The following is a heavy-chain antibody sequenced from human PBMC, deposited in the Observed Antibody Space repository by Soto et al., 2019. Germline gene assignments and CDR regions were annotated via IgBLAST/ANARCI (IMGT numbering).Heavy chain of an antibody. CDR1: GGSISSGDYY. D-gene: IGHD3-22*01. CDR2: IYYSGST. J-gene: IGHJ4*02. CDR3: ARDHSRDYDSSGYYASALDY. V-gene: IGHV4-30-4*01. Sequence: SETLSLTCTVSGGSISSGDYYWSWIRQPPGKGLEWIGYIYYSGSTYYNPSLKGRVTISVDTSKNQFSLKLSSVTAADTAVYYCARDHSRDYDSSGYYASALDYWGQGTLVTV.